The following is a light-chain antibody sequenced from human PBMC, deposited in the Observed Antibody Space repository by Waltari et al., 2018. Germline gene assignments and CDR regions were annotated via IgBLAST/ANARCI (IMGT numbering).Light chain of an antibody. CDR1: QSVSSY. Sequence: EIVLTQSPATLSLSPGERATLSCRASQSVSSYLTWYQQNPGQAPRLLSYEASDRATGIPARFSGSGAGTEFTITISSLEPEDFAVYYCQQRSTWPLTFGGGTKVEIK. J-gene: IGKJ4*01. CDR2: EAS. CDR3: QQRSTWPLT. V-gene: IGKV3-11*01.